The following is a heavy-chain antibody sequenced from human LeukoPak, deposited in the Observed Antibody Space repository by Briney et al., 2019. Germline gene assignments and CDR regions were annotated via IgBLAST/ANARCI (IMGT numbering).Heavy chain of an antibody. J-gene: IGHJ4*02. CDR2: IYYSGST. Sequence: SETLSLTCTVPGGSISSSSYYWGWIRQPPGKGLEWIGSIYYSGSTYYNPSLKSRVTISVDTSKNQFSLKLSSVTAADTAVYYCARPRGAAEAPVVGWGQGTLVTVSS. CDR1: GGSISSSSYY. D-gene: IGHD6-13*01. V-gene: IGHV4-39*01. CDR3: ARPRGAAEAPVVG.